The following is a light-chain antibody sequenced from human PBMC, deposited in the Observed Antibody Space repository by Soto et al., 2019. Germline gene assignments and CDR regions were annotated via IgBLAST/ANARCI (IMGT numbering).Light chain of an antibody. CDR1: SYNIEKNL. CDR3: SSYTDSSNYV. CDR2: QVT. J-gene: IGLJ1*01. V-gene: IGLV2-18*02. Sequence: QSVLSQPPSASGTPGQTVTISCSGSSYNIEKNLAYWYQQLPGTAPKLMIYQVTNRPSGVSNRFSGSRSGNTASLTISGLQAEDEADYYCSSYTDSSNYVFGTGTKLTVL.